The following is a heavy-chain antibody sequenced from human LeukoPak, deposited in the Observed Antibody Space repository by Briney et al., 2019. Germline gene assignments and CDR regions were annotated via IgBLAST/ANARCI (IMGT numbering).Heavy chain of an antibody. CDR1: GYTFTGYY. V-gene: IGHV1-2*06. CDR3: ARDLRSSSWYFY. Sequence: ASVKVSCKASGYTFTGYYMHWVRQAPGQGLEWMGRINPNSGGTNYAQKFQGRVTMTRDTSISTAYMELSRLRSDDTAVYYCARDLRSSSWYFYWGQGTLVTVSS. CDR2: INPNSGGT. J-gene: IGHJ4*02. D-gene: IGHD6-13*01.